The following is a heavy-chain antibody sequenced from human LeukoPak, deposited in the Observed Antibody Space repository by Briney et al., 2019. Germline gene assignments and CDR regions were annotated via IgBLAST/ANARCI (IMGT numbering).Heavy chain of an antibody. J-gene: IGHJ3*02. CDR3: ARDAAELGAFDI. Sequence: ASVKVSCKASGYTFTSYGISWVRQAPGQGLEWMGWISAYNGNTNYAQKLQGRVTMTTDTSTSTAYMGLRSLRSDDTAVYYCARDAAELGAFDIWGQGTMVTVSS. CDR2: ISAYNGNT. V-gene: IGHV1-18*01. CDR1: GYTFTSYG. D-gene: IGHD1-26*01.